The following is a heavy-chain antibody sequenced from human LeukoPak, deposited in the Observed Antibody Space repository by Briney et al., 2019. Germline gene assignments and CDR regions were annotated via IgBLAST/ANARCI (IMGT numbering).Heavy chain of an antibody. Sequence: GRSLRLSCAASGFTLSSYGMHWVRQAPGKGLEWVAVIWYDGSNKYYVDSVKGRFTISRDNSKNTLYLQMNSLRAEDTAVYYCARGAYGSGTYHDFDIWGQGTMVTVSS. CDR3: ARGAYGSGTYHDFDI. CDR1: GFTLSSYG. V-gene: IGHV3-33*01. J-gene: IGHJ3*02. D-gene: IGHD3-10*01. CDR2: IWYDGSNK.